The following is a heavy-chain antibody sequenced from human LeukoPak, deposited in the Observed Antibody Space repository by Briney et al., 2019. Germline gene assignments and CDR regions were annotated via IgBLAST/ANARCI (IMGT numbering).Heavy chain of an antibody. CDR3: GRLSGSYFDY. CDR2: IWYDGSNK. D-gene: IGHD1-26*01. V-gene: IGHV3-33*01. J-gene: IGHJ4*02. Sequence: GGSLRLSCAASGFSFSRHGMHWVRQAPGKGLEWVALIWYDGSNKYYTDSVKGRFTISRDNSKNTLYLEMNSLRAEDTAVYYCGRLSGSYFDYWGQGTQVTVSS. CDR1: GFSFSRHG.